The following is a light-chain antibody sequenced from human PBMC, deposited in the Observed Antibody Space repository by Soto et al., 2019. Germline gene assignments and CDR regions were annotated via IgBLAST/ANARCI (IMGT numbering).Light chain of an antibody. Sequence: EVVLTQSPGTLSLSPGARATLSCRASQSVTANHLAWSQQKGGQAPRLLIYGTSTRATGVPERFSGSGFGTANRLIITRLEQEDFAVYCCQRQRDSASRGTFGPGTPVE. V-gene: IGKV3-20*01. CDR3: QRQRDSASRGT. CDR1: QSVTANH. J-gene: IGKJ5*01. CDR2: GTS.